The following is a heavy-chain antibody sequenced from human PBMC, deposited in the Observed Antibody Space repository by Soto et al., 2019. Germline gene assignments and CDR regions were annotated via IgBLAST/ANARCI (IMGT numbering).Heavy chain of an antibody. V-gene: IGHV1-69*01. Sequence: QVQLVQSGAEVKKPGSSVKVSCKASGGTFSSYAISWVRQAPGQGLEWMGGIIPIFGTANYAQKFQGRVTITADESTSTAYVEPRSLRSEGAGVYYCASGGKPALYGMDVWGQGTTVTVSS. CDR3: ASGGKPALYGMDV. CDR2: IIPIFGTA. J-gene: IGHJ6*02. D-gene: IGHD2-15*01. CDR1: GGTFSSYA.